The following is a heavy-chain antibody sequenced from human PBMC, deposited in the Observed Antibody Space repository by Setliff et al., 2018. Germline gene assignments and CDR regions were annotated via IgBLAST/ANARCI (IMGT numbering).Heavy chain of an antibody. J-gene: IGHJ5*02. CDR1: GGSISSGDRY. V-gene: IGHV4-61*02. Sequence: SETLSLTCTVSGGSISSGDRYWSWIRQPAGKGLEWIGRIHASGSTNYNPSLKSRVTISLDTSNNQFSLKLSSVTAAETAMYYCARSGDYGSGRLSPWGQGTLVTVSS. D-gene: IGHD3-10*01. CDR2: IHASGST. CDR3: ARSGDYGSGRLSP.